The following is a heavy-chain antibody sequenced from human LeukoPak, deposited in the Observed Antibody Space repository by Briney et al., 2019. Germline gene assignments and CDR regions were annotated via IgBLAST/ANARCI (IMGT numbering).Heavy chain of an antibody. Sequence: PGGSLRLSCAASGFTFSSYGMNWVRRAPGKGLEWVSSISSSSSYIYYADSVKGRFIISRDNAKNSLYLQMNSLRAEDTAVYYCAGFWSGYYYYFDYWGQGTLVTVSS. CDR1: GFTFSSYG. D-gene: IGHD3-3*01. CDR2: ISSSSSYI. J-gene: IGHJ4*02. CDR3: AGFWSGYYYYFDY. V-gene: IGHV3-21*01.